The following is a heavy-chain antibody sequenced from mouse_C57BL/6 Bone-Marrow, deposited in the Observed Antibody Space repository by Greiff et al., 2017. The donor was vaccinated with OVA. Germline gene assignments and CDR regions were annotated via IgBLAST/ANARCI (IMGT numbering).Heavy chain of an antibody. J-gene: IGHJ2*01. V-gene: IGHV1-64*01. CDR1: GYTFTSYW. CDR3: ARRGCGYYFDY. CDR2: IHPNSGST. Sequence: VQLQQPGAELVKPGASVKLSCKASGYTFTSYWMHWVKQRPGPGLEWIGMIHPNSGSTNYNEKFKSKATLTVDKSSSTAYMQLSSLTSEDSAVYYCARRGCGYYFDYWGQGTTLTVSS. D-gene: IGHD1-1*02.